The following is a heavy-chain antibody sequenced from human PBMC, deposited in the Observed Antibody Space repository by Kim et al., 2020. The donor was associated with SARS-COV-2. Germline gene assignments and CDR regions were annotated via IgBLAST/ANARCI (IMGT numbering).Heavy chain of an antibody. CDR1: GYTFTGYY. V-gene: IGHV1-2*02. CDR3: ARDHDASHYFHNNYYDSSGSDFDY. J-gene: IGHJ4*02. CDR2: INPNSGGT. D-gene: IGHD3-22*01. Sequence: ASVKVSCKASGYTFTGYYMHWVRQAPGQGLEWMGWINPNSGGTNYAQKFQGRVTMTRDTSISTAYMELSRLRSDDTAVYYCARDHDASHYFHNNYYDSSGSDFDYWGQGTLVTVSS.